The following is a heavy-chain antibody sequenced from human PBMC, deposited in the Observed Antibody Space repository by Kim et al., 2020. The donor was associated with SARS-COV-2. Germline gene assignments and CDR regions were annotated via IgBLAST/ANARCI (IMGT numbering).Heavy chain of an antibody. CDR3: EASDD. CDR1: GFTFSTYA. J-gene: IGHJ4*02. CDR2: ISDSGLRT. V-gene: IGHV3-23*01. Sequence: GGSLRLSCAASGFTFSTYAMSWVRQAPGKGLEWVSTISDSGLRTHYADSVKGRFTISRDNSRSTLFLQMNYLRAEDTAIYYCEASDDWGQGSLVTVSS.